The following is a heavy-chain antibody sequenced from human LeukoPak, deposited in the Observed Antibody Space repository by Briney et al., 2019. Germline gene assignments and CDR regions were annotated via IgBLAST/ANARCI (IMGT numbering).Heavy chain of an antibody. CDR2: ISSSGSTI. V-gene: IGHV3-11*01. CDR1: GFTFSDYY. D-gene: IGHD6-6*01. Sequence: GGSLRLSCAASGFTFSDYYMSWIRQAPGKGLQLVSYISSSGSTIYYADSVKGRFTISRDNAKNSLYLQMNSLRAEDTAVYYCARDVGIAARQDWFDPWGQGTLVTVSS. CDR3: ARDVGIAARQDWFDP. J-gene: IGHJ5*02.